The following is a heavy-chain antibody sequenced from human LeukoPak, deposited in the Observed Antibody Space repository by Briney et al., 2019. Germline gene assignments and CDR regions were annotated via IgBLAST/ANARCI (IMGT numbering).Heavy chain of an antibody. CDR2: MNPNSGNT. D-gene: IGHD6-19*01. J-gene: IGHJ4*02. CDR3: ARVSSGWYGSLGY. Sequence: ASVTVSCTASGYTFTSYDINWVRQATGQGLEWMGWMNPNSGNTGYAQKFQGRVTMTRNTSISTAYMELSSLRSEDTAVYYCARVSSGWYGSLGYWGQGTLVTVSS. CDR1: GYTFTSYD. V-gene: IGHV1-8*01.